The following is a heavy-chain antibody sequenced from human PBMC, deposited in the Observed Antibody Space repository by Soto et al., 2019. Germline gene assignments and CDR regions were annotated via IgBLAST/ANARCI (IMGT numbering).Heavy chain of an antibody. J-gene: IGHJ5*02. D-gene: IGHD3-10*01. Sequence: GASVKVSCKASGGTFSSYAISWVRQAPGQGLEWMGGIIPIFGTANYAQKFQGRVTITADESTSTAYMELSSLRSEDTAVYYCASIGSYYGSRIIGFDPWGQGTLVTVSS. CDR2: IIPIFGTA. V-gene: IGHV1-69*13. CDR1: GGTFSSYA. CDR3: ASIGSYYGSRIIGFDP.